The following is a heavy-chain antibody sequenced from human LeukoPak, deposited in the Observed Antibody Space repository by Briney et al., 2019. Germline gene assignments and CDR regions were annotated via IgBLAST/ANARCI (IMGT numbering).Heavy chain of an antibody. CDR1: GFTFSSYG. Sequence: GGSLRLSCAASGFTFSSYGMSWVRQAPGKGLEWVSAISGSGGSTYYADSVKGRFTISRDNSKNALYLQMNSLRAEDTAVYYCAELGITMIGGVWGKGTTVTISS. V-gene: IGHV3-23*01. CDR3: AELGITMIGGV. J-gene: IGHJ6*04. CDR2: ISGSGGST. D-gene: IGHD3-10*02.